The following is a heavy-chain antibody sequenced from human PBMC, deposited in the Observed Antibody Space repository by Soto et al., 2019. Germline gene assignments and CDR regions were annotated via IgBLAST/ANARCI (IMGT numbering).Heavy chain of an antibody. V-gene: IGHV5-51*01. CDR2: IYPGDSDT. D-gene: IGHD6-6*01. CDR3: ARRRRSSPVSYYYYGMDV. CDR1: GYSFTSYW. Sequence: PGESLKISCKGSGYSFTSYWISWVRQMPGKGLEWMGIIYPGDSDTRYSPSFQGQVTISADKSISTAYLQWSSLKASDTAMYYCARRRRSSPVSYYYYGMDVWGQGTTVTVSS. J-gene: IGHJ6*02.